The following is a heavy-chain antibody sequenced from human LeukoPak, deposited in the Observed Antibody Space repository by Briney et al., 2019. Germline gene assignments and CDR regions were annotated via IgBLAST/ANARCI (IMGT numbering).Heavy chain of an antibody. CDR2: IYYSGST. J-gene: IGHJ4*02. V-gene: IGHV4-39*07. CDR3: ARTPGGVTTSPFDY. Sequence: SETLSLTCTVSGGSISSSSYYWGWIRQPPGKGLEWIGSIYYSGSTYYNPSLKSRVTISVDTSKNQFSLKLSSVTAADTAVYYCARTPGGVTTSPFDYWGQGTLVTVSS. D-gene: IGHD4-17*01. CDR1: GGSISSSSYY.